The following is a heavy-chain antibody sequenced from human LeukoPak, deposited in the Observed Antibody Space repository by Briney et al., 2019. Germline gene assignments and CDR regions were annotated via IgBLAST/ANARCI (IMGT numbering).Heavy chain of an antibody. Sequence: GGSLRLSCVASGLSPSSFEMNWVRPAPGEGLEWVSYISSSGSTMSCPDSVKGRFTIYRDNDKNSRYLHMNSWRARDTAVYYCARARRIGAYPSFFDYWGQGTLVTVSS. CDR3: ARARRIGAYPSFFDY. CDR1: GLSPSSFE. J-gene: IGHJ4*02. D-gene: IGHD3-16*01. CDR2: ISSSGSTM. V-gene: IGHV3-48*03.